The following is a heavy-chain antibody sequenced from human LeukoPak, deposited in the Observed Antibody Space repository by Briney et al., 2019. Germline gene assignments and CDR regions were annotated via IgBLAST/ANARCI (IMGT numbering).Heavy chain of an antibody. J-gene: IGHJ5*02. Sequence: PGGSLRLSCAASGFNLRGFWMSWVRQAPGKGLEWVANIKQDGAEKYYLASVKGRFTISRDNSKNTLYLQMNSLRAEDTAVYYCARDVAVAGYNWFDPWGQGTLVTVSS. D-gene: IGHD6-19*01. CDR1: GFNLRGFW. CDR2: IKQDGAEK. CDR3: ARDVAVAGYNWFDP. V-gene: IGHV3-7*03.